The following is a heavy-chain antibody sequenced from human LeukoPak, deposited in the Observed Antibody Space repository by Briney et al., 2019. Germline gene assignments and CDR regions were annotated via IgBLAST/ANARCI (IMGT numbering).Heavy chain of an antibody. V-gene: IGHV4-59*12. D-gene: IGHD3-16*01. Sequence: SETLSLTCTVSGGSISSYYWSWIRQPPGKGLEWIGYIYSSGSTNYNPSLKSRVTISVDRSKNQFSLKLSSVTAADTAVYYCAREEGFGNWFDPWGQGTLVTVSS. CDR2: IYSSGST. J-gene: IGHJ5*02. CDR1: GGSISSYY. CDR3: AREEGFGNWFDP.